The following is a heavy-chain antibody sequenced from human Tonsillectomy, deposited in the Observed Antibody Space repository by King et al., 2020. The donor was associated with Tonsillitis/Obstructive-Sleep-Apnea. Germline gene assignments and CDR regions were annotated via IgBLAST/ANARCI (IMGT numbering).Heavy chain of an antibody. CDR1: GGSIKSYY. J-gene: IGHJ3*02. V-gene: IGHV4-59*01. D-gene: IGHD2-8*01. Sequence: VQLQESAPRLVKPSETLSLTCTVSGGSIKSYYWSWIRQPPGKGLEWIGYMYYSGSTNYNPSLKSRVTISVDTSKNQFSLKLSSVTAADTAVYYCARDMVLEAGGDAFDIWGQGTMVTVSS. CDR2: MYYSGST. CDR3: ARDMVLEAGGDAFDI.